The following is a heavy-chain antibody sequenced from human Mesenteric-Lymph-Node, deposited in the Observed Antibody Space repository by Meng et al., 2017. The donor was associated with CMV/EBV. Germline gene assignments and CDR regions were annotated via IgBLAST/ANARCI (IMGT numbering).Heavy chain of an antibody. CDR3: ASGVGYGRDAFDI. CDR1: GYTFSYYG. J-gene: IGHJ3*02. CDR2: ISAYNGNT. Sequence: ASVKVSCKASGYTFSYYGITWVRRAPGQGLEWMGWISAYNGNTHYAQKVQGRVTMTTDTSTSTAYMEVRSLRSDDTAVYYCASGVGYGRDAFDIWGQGTMVTVSS. V-gene: IGHV1-18*01. D-gene: IGHD2-15*01.